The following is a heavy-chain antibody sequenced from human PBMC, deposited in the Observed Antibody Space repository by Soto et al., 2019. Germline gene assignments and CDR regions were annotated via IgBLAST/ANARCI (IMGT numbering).Heavy chain of an antibody. Sequence: QVQLVQSGAEVKKPGASVKVSCKVSGYTLTELSMHWVRQAPGKGLEWMRGFDPEDGETIYAQKFQGRVTMTEDTSTDTAYMELSSLRSEDTAVYYCATVRSSLAAAGPAEYFQHWGQGTLVTVSS. J-gene: IGHJ1*01. CDR3: ATVRSSLAAAGPAEYFQH. V-gene: IGHV1-24*01. CDR2: FDPEDGET. D-gene: IGHD6-13*01. CDR1: GYTLTELS.